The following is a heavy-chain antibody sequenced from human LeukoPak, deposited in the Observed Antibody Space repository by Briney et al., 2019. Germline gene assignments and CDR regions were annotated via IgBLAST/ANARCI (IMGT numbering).Heavy chain of an antibody. CDR1: GYTFTGYY. CDR2: INPNSGGT. Sequence: ASVKVSCKASGYTFTGYYMHWVREAPGQGLEWMGWINPNSGGTNYAQKFQGRFTMTRDTSISTAYMELSRLRSDDTAVYYCAREWLAVAGFGFDYWGQGTLVTASS. J-gene: IGHJ4*02. V-gene: IGHV1-2*02. CDR3: AREWLAVAGFGFDY. D-gene: IGHD6-19*01.